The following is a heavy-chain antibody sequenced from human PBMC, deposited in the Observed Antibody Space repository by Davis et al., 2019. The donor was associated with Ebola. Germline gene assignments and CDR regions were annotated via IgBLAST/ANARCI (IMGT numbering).Heavy chain of an antibody. D-gene: IGHD5-18*01. V-gene: IGHV3-7*03. J-gene: IGHJ6*02. Sequence: GESLKISCAASGFTFSSYWMSWVRQAPGKGLEWVANIKQDGSEKYYVDSVKGRFTISRDNSKNSLYLQMNSLRTEDTALYYCAKDRQLWLYYYGMDVWGQGTTVTVSS. CDR2: IKQDGSEK. CDR1: GFTFSSYW. CDR3: AKDRQLWLYYYGMDV.